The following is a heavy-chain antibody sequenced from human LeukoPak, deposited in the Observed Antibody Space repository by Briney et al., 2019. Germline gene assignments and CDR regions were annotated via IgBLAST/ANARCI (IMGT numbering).Heavy chain of an antibody. D-gene: IGHD6-19*01. V-gene: IGHV5-51*01. Sequence: GESLKISCQGFGYPFTTSWIGWVRQLPGKGLEWTAIIYAGNSDAKYSPSFQGQVSISTDRSISTAYLHWSSLKASDTAMYYCARASGAVAGKGNEYWGQGTLVTVSS. CDR1: GYPFTTSW. J-gene: IGHJ4*02. CDR2: IYAGNSDA. CDR3: ARASGAVAGKGNEY.